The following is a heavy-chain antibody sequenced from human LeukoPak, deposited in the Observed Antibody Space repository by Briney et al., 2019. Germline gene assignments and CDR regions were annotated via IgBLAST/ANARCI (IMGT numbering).Heavy chain of an antibody. CDR1: GGSFSGYY. V-gene: IGHV4-34*01. J-gene: IGHJ6*02. D-gene: IGHD3-9*01. Sequence: PSETLSLTCAVYGGSFSGYYWSWIRQPPGKGLEWIGEINHSGSTNYNPSLKSRVTISVDTSKNQSSLKLSSVTAADTAVYYCARGRYYDILTGSQLSYGMDVWGQGTTVTVSS. CDR2: INHSGST. CDR3: ARGRYYDILTGSQLSYGMDV.